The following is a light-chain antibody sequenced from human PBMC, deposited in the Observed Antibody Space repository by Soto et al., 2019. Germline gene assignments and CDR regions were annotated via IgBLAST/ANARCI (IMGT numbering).Light chain of an antibody. Sequence: EIVMTQSPATLSVSPGERATLSCRASQSTNNYLAWYQQKPDQAPRLLIDGASTRATGIPARFSGSGSGTEFTLTISSLQSEDFAVYYCQQYNNWPLTFGGGTKVEIK. CDR3: QQYNNWPLT. CDR1: QSTNNY. V-gene: IGKV3-15*01. J-gene: IGKJ4*01. CDR2: GAS.